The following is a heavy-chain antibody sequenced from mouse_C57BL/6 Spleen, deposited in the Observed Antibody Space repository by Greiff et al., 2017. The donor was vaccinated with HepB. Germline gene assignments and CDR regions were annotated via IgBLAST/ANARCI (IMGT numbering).Heavy chain of an antibody. D-gene: IGHD1-1*01. V-gene: IGHV5-4*01. CDR1: GFTFSSYA. Sequence: DVHLVESGGGLVKPGGSLKLSCAASGFTFSSYAMSWVRQTPEKRLEWVATISDGGSYTYYPDNVKGRFTISRDNAKNNLYLQMSHLKSEDTAMYYCARDQLRSYYFDYWGQGTTLTVSS. CDR3: ARDQLRSYYFDY. CDR2: ISDGGSYT. J-gene: IGHJ2*01.